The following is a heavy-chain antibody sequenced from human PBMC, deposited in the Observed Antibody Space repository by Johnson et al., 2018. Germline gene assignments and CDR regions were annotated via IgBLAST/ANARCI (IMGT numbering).Heavy chain of an antibody. CDR1: GGSISTSSYY. V-gene: IGHV4-39*07. J-gene: IGHJ6*03. CDR2: MYYSGST. D-gene: IGHD2-15*01. CDR3: ARGMGSGGRCYSDFNYYMDV. Sequence: QVQLQESGPGLVKPSETLSLTCTVSGGSISTSSYYWGWIRQPPGKGLEWIGSMYYSGSTYDNPSLKSRVPLSVDTSKNQVSLQLRSVTAADTAVYYCARGMGSGGRCYSDFNYYMDVWGKGTTVTVS.